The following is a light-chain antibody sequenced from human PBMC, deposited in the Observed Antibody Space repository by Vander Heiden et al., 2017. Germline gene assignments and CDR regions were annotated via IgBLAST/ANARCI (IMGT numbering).Light chain of an antibody. CDR3: QQYYTTPLT. J-gene: IGKJ4*01. CDR2: WAS. V-gene: IGKV4-1*01. Sequence: DIVMTQSPDPLGVSARERATIKCKSSQSVIYSARYNSKSFLAWYQQKPGQPPKMLIYWASTRESGVPDRFSGSGSGTYFTLTISSLQAEDVAVYYCQQYYTTPLTFGGGTKVEIK. CDR1: QSVIYSARYNSKSF.